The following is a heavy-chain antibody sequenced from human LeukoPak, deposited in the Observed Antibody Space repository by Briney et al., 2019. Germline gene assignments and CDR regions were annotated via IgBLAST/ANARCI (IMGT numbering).Heavy chain of an antibody. D-gene: IGHD6-19*01. J-gene: IGHJ4*02. CDR1: GFTFSTYG. CDR3: AKDLEPQWLVGGYFDY. Sequence: GGSLGLSCAASGFTFSTYGMHWVRQAPGKGLEWVAFIRYDGSNKYYADSVKGRFTISRDNSKNTLYLQMNSLRAEDTSVYYCAKDLEPQWLVGGYFDYWGQGTLVTVSS. CDR2: IRYDGSNK. V-gene: IGHV3-30*02.